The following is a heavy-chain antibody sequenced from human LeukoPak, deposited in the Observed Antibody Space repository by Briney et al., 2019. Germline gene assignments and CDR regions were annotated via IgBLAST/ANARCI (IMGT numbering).Heavy chain of an antibody. Sequence: GGSLRLSCAASGFTLRSYTMNWVRQAPGKGLEWVSSIGISSNKIYYADSVKGRFIISRDNAKNSLYLQMNSLRAEDTAVYYCARDLLVVPAAIGLWFDPWGQGTLVTVSS. V-gene: IGHV3-21*01. D-gene: IGHD2-2*01. CDR1: GFTLRSYT. CDR2: IGISSNKI. J-gene: IGHJ5*02. CDR3: ARDLLVVPAAIGLWFDP.